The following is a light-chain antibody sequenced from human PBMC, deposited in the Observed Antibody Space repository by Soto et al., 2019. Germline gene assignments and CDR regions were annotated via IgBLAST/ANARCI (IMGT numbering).Light chain of an antibody. Sequence: QMDQSPSPLSASVVDRRPITCRASQSVEMHLNWYKQKPGKAPKXXIHAASSLQSGVPSRFRGSGSGTDFTLIINSLQPEDFATYYCQQSYSVPTTFGQGTRLEI. CDR3: QQSYSVPTT. V-gene: IGKV1-39*01. CDR1: QSVEMH. J-gene: IGKJ5*01. CDR2: AAS.